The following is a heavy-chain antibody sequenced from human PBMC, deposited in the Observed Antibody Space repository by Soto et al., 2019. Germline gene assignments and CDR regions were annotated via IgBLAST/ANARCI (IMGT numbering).Heavy chain of an antibody. J-gene: IGHJ4*02. D-gene: IGHD3-22*01. Sequence: GGSLRLSCAASGFTFSSYSMNWVRQAPGKGLEWVSYISGSGGSIYYADSVKGRFTISRDNAKNTLYLQMNSLRAEDTAVYYCAKEAAQNSGYHFDYWGPGTLVTVSS. CDR1: GFTFSSYS. CDR3: AKEAAQNSGYHFDY. V-gene: IGHV3-48*01. CDR2: ISGSGGSI.